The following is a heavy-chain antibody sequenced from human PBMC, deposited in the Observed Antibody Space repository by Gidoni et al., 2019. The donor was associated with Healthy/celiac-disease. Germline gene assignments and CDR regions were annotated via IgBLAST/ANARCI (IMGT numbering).Heavy chain of an antibody. D-gene: IGHD5-18*01. Sequence: QVQLQQWGAGLLKPSETLSLTCAVYGGSFSGYYWRWIRQPPGKGLEWIGEINHSGSTNYNPSLKSRVTISVDTSKNQFSLKLSSVTAADTAVYYCARGAWILKQLWLLYYFDYWGQGTLVTVSS. J-gene: IGHJ4*02. CDR3: ARGAWILKQLWLLYYFDY. V-gene: IGHV4-34*01. CDR2: INHSGST. CDR1: GGSFSGYY.